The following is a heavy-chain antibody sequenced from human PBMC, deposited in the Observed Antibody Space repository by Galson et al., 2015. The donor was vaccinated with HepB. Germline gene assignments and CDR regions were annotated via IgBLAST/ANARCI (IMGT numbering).Heavy chain of an antibody. Sequence: SLRLSCAASGFTFSSYAMHWVRQAPGKGLEWVAVISYDGSNKYYADSVKGRFTIPRDNSKNTLYLQMNSLRAEDTAVYYCAREGQQLVVGGDAFDIWGQGTMVTVSS. CDR2: ISYDGSNK. D-gene: IGHD6-13*01. CDR3: AREGQQLVVGGDAFDI. J-gene: IGHJ3*02. V-gene: IGHV3-30*04. CDR1: GFTFSSYA.